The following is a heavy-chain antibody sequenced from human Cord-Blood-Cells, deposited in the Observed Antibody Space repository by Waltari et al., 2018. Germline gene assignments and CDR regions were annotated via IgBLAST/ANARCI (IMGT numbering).Heavy chain of an antibody. CDR3: ARDPRIAAAGTTTTYYYGMDV. Sequence: QVQLVQSGAEVKKPGASVKVSCKASGYTFTGYYMHWVRQAPGQGLEWMGWNNPNRGGTNYAQKFQGWVTMTMDTSISTAYMELSRLGSDDTAVYYCARDPRIAAAGTTTTYYYGMDVWGQGTTVTVSS. V-gene: IGHV1-2*04. D-gene: IGHD6-13*01. J-gene: IGHJ6*02. CDR2: NNPNRGGT. CDR1: GYTFTGYY.